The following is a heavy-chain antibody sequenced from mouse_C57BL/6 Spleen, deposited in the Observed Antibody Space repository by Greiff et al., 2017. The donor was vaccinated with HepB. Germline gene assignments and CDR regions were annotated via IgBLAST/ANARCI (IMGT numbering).Heavy chain of an antibody. CDR1: GYTFTSYW. V-gene: IGHV1-61*01. Sequence: QVHVKQPGAELVRPGSSVKLSCKASGYTFTSYWMDWVKQRPGQGLEWIGNIYPSDSETHYNQKFKDKATLTVDKSSSTAYMQLSSLTSEDSAVYYCARNGNYFDYWGQGTTLTVSS. CDR2: IYPSDSET. D-gene: IGHD2-1*01. J-gene: IGHJ2*01. CDR3: ARNGNYFDY.